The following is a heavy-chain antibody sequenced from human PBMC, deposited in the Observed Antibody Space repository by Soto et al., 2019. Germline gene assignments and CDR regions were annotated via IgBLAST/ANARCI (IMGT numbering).Heavy chain of an antibody. D-gene: IGHD1-26*01. CDR2: ISGSGGST. J-gene: IGHJ4*02. CDR3: AKVTVGATTERYFDY. V-gene: IGHV3-23*01. CDR1: GFTFSSYA. Sequence: GGSLRLSCAASGFTFSSYAMSWVRQAPGKGLEWVSAISGSGGSTYYADSVKGRFTISRDNSKNTLYLQMNSLRAEDTAVYYCAKVTVGATTERYFDYWGQGTLVTVSS.